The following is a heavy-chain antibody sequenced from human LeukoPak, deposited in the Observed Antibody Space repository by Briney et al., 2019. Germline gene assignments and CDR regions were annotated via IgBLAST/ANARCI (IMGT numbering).Heavy chain of an antibody. CDR2: IWYDGSNK. J-gene: IGHJ4*02. V-gene: IGHV3-33*01. CDR3: ARGNTAMVT. CDR1: GFTFSSYG. Sequence: GGSLRLSCAASGFTFSSYGMHWVRQAPGKGLEWVAVIWYDGSNKYYADPVKGRFTISRANYKNTLYLQMNSLRAEDTAVYYCARGNTAMVTWGQGTLVTVSS. D-gene: IGHD5-18*01.